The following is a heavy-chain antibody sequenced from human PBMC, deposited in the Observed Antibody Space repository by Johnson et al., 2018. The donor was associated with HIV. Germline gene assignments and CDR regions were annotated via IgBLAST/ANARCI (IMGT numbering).Heavy chain of an antibody. CDR3: ATFGGGSFHAFDI. CDR1: GFTFSIYW. V-gene: IGHV3-7*05. Sequence: VLLVESGGGLVQPGGSLRLSCAASGFTFSIYWMGWVRQAPGKGLEWVANIKQDGSEKYYVDSLKGRFTISRDNAKNSLYLQMNSLRAEDTAVYYCATFGGGSFHAFDIWGQGTMVTVSS. CDR2: IKQDGSEK. D-gene: IGHD1-26*01. J-gene: IGHJ3*02.